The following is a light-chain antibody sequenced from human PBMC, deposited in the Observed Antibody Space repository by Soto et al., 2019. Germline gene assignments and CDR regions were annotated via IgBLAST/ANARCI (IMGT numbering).Light chain of an antibody. Sequence: VLTQSPGTLSLSPGESATLSCRTSQSITNKYLAWYQQRPGQAPRLLIYDASRRATGIPDRFSGSTSGTEFSLTISRLEPEDFAVYYCQDYDTSSRYTFGQGTKLEIK. V-gene: IGKV3-20*01. CDR3: QDYDTSSRYT. J-gene: IGKJ2*01. CDR2: DAS. CDR1: QSITNKY.